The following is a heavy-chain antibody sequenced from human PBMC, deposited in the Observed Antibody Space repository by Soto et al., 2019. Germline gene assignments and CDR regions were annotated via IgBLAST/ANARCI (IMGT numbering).Heavy chain of an antibody. Sequence: SETLSLTCAVSGGSISSGGYSWSWIRQPPGKGLEWIGYIYHSGSTYYNPSLKSRVTISVDRSKNQFSLKLSSVTAADTAVYYCARERDYYGSGSYPDYWGQGTLVT. CDR2: IYHSGST. J-gene: IGHJ4*02. CDR3: ARERDYYGSGSYPDY. CDR1: GGSISSGGYS. V-gene: IGHV4-30-2*01. D-gene: IGHD3-10*01.